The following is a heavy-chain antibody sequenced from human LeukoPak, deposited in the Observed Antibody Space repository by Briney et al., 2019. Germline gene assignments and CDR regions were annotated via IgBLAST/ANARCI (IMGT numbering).Heavy chain of an antibody. D-gene: IGHD2-15*01. J-gene: IGHJ4*02. V-gene: IGHV1-8*01. CDR1: GYTFPSYD. CDR2: MNPNSGNT. CDR3: ARGLEVAALFLGY. Sequence: ASVEVSCKASGYTFPSYDINWVRQATGQGLEWMGWMNPNSGNTGYAQKFQGRVTMTRNTSISTAYMELSSLRSEDTAVYYCARGLEVAALFLGYWGQGTLVTVSS.